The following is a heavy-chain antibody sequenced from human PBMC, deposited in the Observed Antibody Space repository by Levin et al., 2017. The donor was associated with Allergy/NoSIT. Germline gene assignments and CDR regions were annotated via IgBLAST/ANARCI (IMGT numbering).Heavy chain of an antibody. V-gene: IGHV1-69*06. CDR3: ARVGEGYYGSGNHYYYYGMDV. D-gene: IGHD3-10*01. CDR2: IIPIFGTA. J-gene: IGHJ6*02. CDR1: GGTFSSYA. Sequence: SVKVSCKASGGTFSSYAISWVRQAPGQGLEWMGGIIPIFGTANYAQKFQGRVTITADKSTSTAYMELSSLRSEDTAVYYCARVGEGYYGSGNHYYYYGMDVWGQGTTVTVSS.